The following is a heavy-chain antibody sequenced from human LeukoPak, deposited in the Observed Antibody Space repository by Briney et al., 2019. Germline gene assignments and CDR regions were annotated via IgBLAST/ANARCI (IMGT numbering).Heavy chain of an antibody. Sequence: PGGSLRLSCAASGFTFSSYAMGWVRQAPGKGLEWVSAISGSGGSTYYADSVKGRFTISRDNSKNTLYLQMNSLRAEDTAVYYCAKANYYGSGSYIDYWGQGTLVTVSS. V-gene: IGHV3-23*01. D-gene: IGHD3-10*01. CDR2: ISGSGGST. CDR1: GFTFSSYA. CDR3: AKANYYGSGSYIDY. J-gene: IGHJ4*02.